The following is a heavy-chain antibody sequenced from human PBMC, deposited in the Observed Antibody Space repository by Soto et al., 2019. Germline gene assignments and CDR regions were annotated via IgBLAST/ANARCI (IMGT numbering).Heavy chain of an antibody. D-gene: IGHD3-10*01. V-gene: IGHV1-18*01. CDR2: ISAYNGNT. CDR3: ARVEGSGGYDYYYYGMDV. Sequence: QVQLVQSGAEVKKPGASVKVSCKASGYTFTSYGISWVRQAPGQGLEWRGWISAYNGNTNYAQKLQGRVTMTTDTSTSTAYMELRSLRSADTAVYYCARVEGSGGYDYYYYGMDVWGQGTTVTVSS. CDR1: GYTFTSYG. J-gene: IGHJ6*02.